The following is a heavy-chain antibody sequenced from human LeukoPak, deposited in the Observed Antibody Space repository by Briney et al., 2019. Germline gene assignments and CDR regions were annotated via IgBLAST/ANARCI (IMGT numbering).Heavy chain of an antibody. J-gene: IGHJ4*02. D-gene: IGHD3-3*01. CDR1: GFTFSSCW. CDR3: ARGPTTYYDFWSGYYAY. Sequence: PGGSLRLSCAASGFTFSSCWMHWVRQAPGKGLVWVSRINSDGSSTSYADSVKGRFTISRDNAKNTLYLQMNSLRAEDTAVYYCARGPTTYYDFWSGYYAYWGQGTLVTVSS. V-gene: IGHV3-74*01. CDR2: INSDGSST.